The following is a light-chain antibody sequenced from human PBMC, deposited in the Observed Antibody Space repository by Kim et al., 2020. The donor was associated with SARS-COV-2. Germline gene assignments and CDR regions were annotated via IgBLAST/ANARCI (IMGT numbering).Light chain of an antibody. J-gene: IGKJ4*01. CDR1: QSVTDS. CDR3: QQYKYWPPVT. CDR2: AAS. Sequence: VSPGESATLSCRASQSVTDSLAWYQQKSGQPPRLLIYAASTRASGIPARFTGSGSGTEFTLTISSLKSEDFAVYYCQQYKYWPPVTFGGGTKLEI. V-gene: IGKV3-15*01.